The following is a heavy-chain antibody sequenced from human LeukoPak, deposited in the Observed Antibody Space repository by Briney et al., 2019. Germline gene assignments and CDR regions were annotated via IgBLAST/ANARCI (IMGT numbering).Heavy chain of an antibody. D-gene: IGHD3-22*01. V-gene: IGHV1-18*01. J-gene: IGHJ4*02. CDR2: ISAYNGNT. CDR1: GYTFTSYG. CDR3: ARTMYYYDSSGYPVY. Sequence: ASVKVSCKASGYTFTSYGISWVRQAPGQGLEWMGWISAYNGNTNYAQKLQGRVTMTTDTSTSTAHMELRSLRSDDTAVYYCARTMYYYDSSGYPVYWGQGTLVTVSS.